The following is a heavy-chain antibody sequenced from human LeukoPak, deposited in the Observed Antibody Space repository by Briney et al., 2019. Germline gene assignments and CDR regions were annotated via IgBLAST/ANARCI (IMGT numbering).Heavy chain of an antibody. Sequence: AGGSLRLSCAASGFTFSSYAMSWVRQAPGKGLEGVSAISGSGGSTYYADSVKGRFTISRDNSKNTLYLQMNSLRAEDTAVYYCAKGGGWLHQIYWGQGTLVTVSS. CDR3: AKGGGWLHQIY. V-gene: IGHV3-23*01. D-gene: IGHD6-19*01. CDR1: GFTFSSYA. J-gene: IGHJ4*02. CDR2: ISGSGGST.